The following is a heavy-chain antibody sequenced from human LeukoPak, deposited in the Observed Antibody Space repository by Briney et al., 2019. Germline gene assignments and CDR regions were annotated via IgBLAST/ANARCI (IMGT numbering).Heavy chain of an antibody. Sequence: PSETLSLTCAVYGGSFSGYYWSWIRQPPGKGLEWIGEINHSGSSNYNPSLKSRVTMSVDTSKNQFSLKLSSVTAADTAVYYCARYYYGSGSYYYFDYWGQGTLVTVSS. V-gene: IGHV4-34*01. J-gene: IGHJ4*02. D-gene: IGHD3-10*01. CDR2: INHSGSS. CDR1: GGSFSGYY. CDR3: ARYYYGSGSYYYFDY.